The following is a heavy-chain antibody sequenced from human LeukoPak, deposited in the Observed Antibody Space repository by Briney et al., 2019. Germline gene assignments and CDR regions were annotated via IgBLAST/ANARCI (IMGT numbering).Heavy chain of an antibody. Sequence: SGPTLGHPPPPLTLTCTVSGFALSTSGVGGGWIRQPREKVLSSLALIYWDHHNRYIPSLKSRLTITKDTSKNQVVLRMTNMDPVDTGTYYCAHRRGVCFDIWGQGTMVTVSS. V-gene: IGHV2-5*02. CDR1: GFALSTSGVG. CDR3: AHRRGVCFDI. CDR2: IYWDHHN. D-gene: IGHD3-16*01. J-gene: IGHJ3*02.